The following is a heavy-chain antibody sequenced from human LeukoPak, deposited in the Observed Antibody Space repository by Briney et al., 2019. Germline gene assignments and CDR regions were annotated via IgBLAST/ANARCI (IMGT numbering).Heavy chain of an antibody. D-gene: IGHD5-18*01. V-gene: IGHV1-69*06. CDR1: GYTFTSYD. CDR3: ARGYSYGYSGY. J-gene: IGHJ4*02. Sequence: ASVKVSCKASGYTFTSYDINWVRQAPGQGLEWMGGIIPIFGTANYAQKFQGRVTITADKPTSTAYMELSSLRSEDTAVYYCARGYSYGYSGYWGQGTLVTVSP. CDR2: IIPIFGTA.